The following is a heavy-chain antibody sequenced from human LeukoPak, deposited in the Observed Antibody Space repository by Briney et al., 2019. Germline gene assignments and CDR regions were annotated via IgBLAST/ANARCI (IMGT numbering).Heavy chain of an antibody. J-gene: IGHJ4*02. CDR3: ARHRNSGSYNDLFDY. CDR2: IYPGDSDT. Sequence: GESLKISCKGSGYSFTSYWIGWVRQMPGKGLEWMGIIYPGDSDTRYSPSFQGQVTISADKSISTAYLQWSSPKASDTAMYYCARHRNSGSYNDLFDYWGQGTLVTVSS. V-gene: IGHV5-51*01. CDR1: GYSFTSYW. D-gene: IGHD1-26*01.